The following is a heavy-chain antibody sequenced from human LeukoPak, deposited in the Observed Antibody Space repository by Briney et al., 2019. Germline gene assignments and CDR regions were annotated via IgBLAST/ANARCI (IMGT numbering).Heavy chain of an antibody. V-gene: IGHV4-59*01. CDR1: GGSITSYY. CDR2: IHHSGST. Sequence: PSETLSLTCTVSGGSITSYYWSWMRQPPGKGLEWIGYIHHSGSTNYNPSLKGRVTVSVDTSKNQFSLKLSSVTAADTAMYFCARMQWEVLTWFAPWGQGTLVTVSS. D-gene: IGHD1-26*01. J-gene: IGHJ5*02. CDR3: ARMQWEVLTWFAP.